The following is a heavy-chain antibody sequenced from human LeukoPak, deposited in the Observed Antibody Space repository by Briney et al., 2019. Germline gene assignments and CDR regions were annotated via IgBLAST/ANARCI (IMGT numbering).Heavy chain of an antibody. CDR3: ARQRGYNYGYNDY. CDR2: IKKDGSDK. D-gene: IGHD5-18*01. CDR1: GFTFSNYW. V-gene: IGHV3-7*01. Sequence: GGSLRLSCAASGFTFSNYWMSRVRQAPGKGLEWVANIKKDGSDKYYVDSVKGRFTFSRDNAKNSLHLQMNSLRAEDTAVYYCARQRGYNYGYNDYWGQGTLVTVSS. J-gene: IGHJ4*02.